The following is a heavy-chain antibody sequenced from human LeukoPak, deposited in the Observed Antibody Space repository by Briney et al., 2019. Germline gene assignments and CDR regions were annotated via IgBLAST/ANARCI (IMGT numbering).Heavy chain of an antibody. CDR1: GGSIRSGGYY. CDR2: IYYGGTT. Sequence: SETLSLTCTVSGGSIRSGGYYWGWIRQPPGKGLEWIGTIYYGGTTYYNPSLKSRVTISVDTSKNQFSLKLSSVTAADTAVYYCVTVADAVSWFDPWGQGTLVTVSS. J-gene: IGHJ5*02. V-gene: IGHV4-39*01. CDR3: VTVADAVSWFDP. D-gene: IGHD6-19*01.